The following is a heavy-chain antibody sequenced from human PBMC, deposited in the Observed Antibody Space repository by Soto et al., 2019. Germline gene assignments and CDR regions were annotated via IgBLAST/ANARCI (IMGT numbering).Heavy chain of an antibody. CDR1: GGSISSSNW. V-gene: IGHV4-4*02. Sequence: SETLSLTCAVSGGSISSSNWWSWVRQPPGKGLEWIGEIYHSGSTNYNPSLKSRVTISVDKSKNQFSLKLSSVTAADTAVYYCARDKASSGWYRLNYGMDVWGQGTAVTVSS. CDR3: ARDKASSGWYRLNYGMDV. CDR2: IYHSGST. D-gene: IGHD6-19*01. J-gene: IGHJ6*02.